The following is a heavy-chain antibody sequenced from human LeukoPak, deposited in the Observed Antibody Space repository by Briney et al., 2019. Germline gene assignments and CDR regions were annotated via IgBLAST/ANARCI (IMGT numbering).Heavy chain of an antibody. Sequence: GGSLRLSCAASGFTFSSYAMHWVRQALGKGLEWVAVISTDESYTYYADSVKGRFTISRDNSKNTLYLQMNSLRAEDTAVYYCAKLNYGSGSYYNRDAFDIWGQGTMVTVSS. CDR2: ISTDESYT. CDR1: GFTFSSYA. V-gene: IGHV3-30*18. CDR3: AKLNYGSGSYYNRDAFDI. D-gene: IGHD3-10*01. J-gene: IGHJ3*02.